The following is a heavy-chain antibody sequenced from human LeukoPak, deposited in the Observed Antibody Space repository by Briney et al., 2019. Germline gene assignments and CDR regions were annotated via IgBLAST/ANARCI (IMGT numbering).Heavy chain of an antibody. CDR1: GFTFSNSA. D-gene: IGHD4-17*01. V-gene: IGHV3-23*01. CDR2: LSGSGITT. J-gene: IGHJ4*02. CDR3: ARGFRSVTTWGYFDY. Sequence: PGGSLRLSCAASGFTFSNSAMSWVRQAPGKGLEWVSTLSGSGITTYYADSVKGRFTISRDNSRNTLSLQMNSLRVDDTAVYYCARGFRSVTTWGYFDYWGQGALVTVSS.